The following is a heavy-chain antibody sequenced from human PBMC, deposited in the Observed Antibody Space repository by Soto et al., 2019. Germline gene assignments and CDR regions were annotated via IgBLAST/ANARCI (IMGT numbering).Heavy chain of an antibody. CDR2: ISGSGGST. Sequence: GSLRLSGAASGFTFSSYAMSWVRQAPGKGLEWVSVISGSGGSTYYTDSVKGRFTISRDNSKNTLYLQMDSLRAEDTAVYFCAKDQNYDFLTGTFDFWGQGTLVTVSS. D-gene: IGHD3-9*01. CDR1: GFTFSSYA. V-gene: IGHV3-23*01. J-gene: IGHJ4*02. CDR3: AKDQNYDFLTGTFDF.